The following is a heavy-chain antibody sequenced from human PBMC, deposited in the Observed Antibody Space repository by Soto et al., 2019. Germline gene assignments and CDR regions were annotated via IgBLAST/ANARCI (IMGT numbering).Heavy chain of an antibody. CDR1: GGSFKSGSYS. CDR2: VHHTGRT. V-gene: IGHV4-61*01. CDR3: ARDFAYFDS. Sequence: LSLTCTVSGGSFKSGSYSWSWIRQPPGKGLEWIGYVHHTGRTSYNPSLKSRVSISMDTSKNQFSLNLDSVTAADTAVYFCARDFAYFDSWGQGTLVTVSS. J-gene: IGHJ4*02. D-gene: IGHD3-3*01.